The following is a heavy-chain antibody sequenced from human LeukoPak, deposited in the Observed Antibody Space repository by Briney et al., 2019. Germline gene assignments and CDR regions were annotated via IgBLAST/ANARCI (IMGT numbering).Heavy chain of an antibody. CDR1: GGSFSGYY. CDR3: ARTSKWTSFDY. CDR2: INHSGST. D-gene: IGHD1-26*01. Sequence: PSETLSLTCAVYGGSFSGYYWSWIRQPPGKGLEWIGEINHSGSTNYNPSLKSRVTISVDTSKNQFSLKLSSVTAADTAVYYCARTSKWTSFDYWGQGTLVTVSS. J-gene: IGHJ4*02. V-gene: IGHV4-34*01.